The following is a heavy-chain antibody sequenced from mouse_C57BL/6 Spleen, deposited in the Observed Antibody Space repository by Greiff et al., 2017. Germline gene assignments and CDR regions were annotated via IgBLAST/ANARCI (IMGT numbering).Heavy chain of an antibody. Sequence: VQLQQSGAELVKPGASVKISCKASGYAFSSYWMNWVKQRPGKGLEWIGQIYPGDGDTNYNGKFKGKATLTADKSSSTAYMQLSSLTSEDSAVYFCARGGANWAFDYWGQGTTLTVSS. V-gene: IGHV1-80*01. D-gene: IGHD4-1*01. CDR3: ARGGANWAFDY. J-gene: IGHJ2*01. CDR1: GYAFSSYW. CDR2: IYPGDGDT.